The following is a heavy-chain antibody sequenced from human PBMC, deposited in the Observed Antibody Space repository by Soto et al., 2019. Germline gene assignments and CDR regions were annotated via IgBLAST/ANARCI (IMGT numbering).Heavy chain of an antibody. V-gene: IGHV3-30*03. Sequence: QAHLVESGGGVVQPGRSLRLSCAASGFTFTSYGMHWVRQAPGTRLEWVAVISYDGGLQHYADSVKGRFTISRDNSKNMVLLHMNSLRSDDTDVYYCVSDRGYGHASVPYSWGQGTLVSVSS. CDR3: VSDRGYGHASVPYS. CDR1: GFTFTSYG. D-gene: IGHD5-18*01. CDR2: ISYDGGLQ. J-gene: IGHJ4*02.